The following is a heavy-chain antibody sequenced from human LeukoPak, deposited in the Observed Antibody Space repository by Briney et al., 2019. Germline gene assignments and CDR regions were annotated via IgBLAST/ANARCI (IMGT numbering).Heavy chain of an antibody. V-gene: IGHV3-23*01. CDR1: GFTFSSYA. D-gene: IGHD3-10*01. CDR3: ATSRGKLGAFDI. Sequence: GGSLGLSCAASGFTFSSYAMTGVRQAPGKGLEWVSAISGSGGSTYYADSVKGRFTISRDNSKNTLYLQMNSLRAEDTAVYYCATSRGKLGAFDIWGQGTMVTVSS. CDR2: ISGSGGST. J-gene: IGHJ3*02.